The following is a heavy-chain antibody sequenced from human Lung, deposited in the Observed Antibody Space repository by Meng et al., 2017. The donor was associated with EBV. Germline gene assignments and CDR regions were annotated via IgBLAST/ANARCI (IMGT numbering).Heavy chain of an antibody. J-gene: IGHJ4*02. D-gene: IGHD2-21*01. Sequence: QVQRQELGPGLVKPSQTLSLTCTVSGGSISSGGHYWSWIRQHPGKSLEWIGYIYYSGSTNFNPSLKSRVTISVDTSKNQFSLKLSSVTAADTAVYYCARDSDSAYSLGYWGQGTLVTVSS. CDR3: ARDSDSAYSLGY. V-gene: IGHV4-31*03. CDR1: GGSISSGGHY. CDR2: IYYSGST.